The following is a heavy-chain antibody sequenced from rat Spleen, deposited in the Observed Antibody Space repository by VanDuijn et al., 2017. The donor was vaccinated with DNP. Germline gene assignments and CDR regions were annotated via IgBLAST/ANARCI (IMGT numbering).Heavy chain of an antibody. V-gene: IGHV5-31*01. CDR3: ARWSSSHWYFDF. J-gene: IGHJ1*01. CDR1: GFIFNKYW. Sequence: EVQLVESGGDLVQPGRSLKLSCVASGFIFNKYWMTWIRQVPGKGLDWVASITTSGDDTYYPDSVKGRFTVSRDNAKNTLYLQMNSLRSEDTATYYCARWSSSHWYFDFWGPGTMVTVSS. CDR2: ITTSGDDT. D-gene: IGHD1-2*01.